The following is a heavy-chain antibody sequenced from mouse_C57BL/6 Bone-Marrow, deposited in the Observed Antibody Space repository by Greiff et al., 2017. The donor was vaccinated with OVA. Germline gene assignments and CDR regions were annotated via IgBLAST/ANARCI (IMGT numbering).Heavy chain of an antibody. V-gene: IGHV7-1*01. D-gene: IGHD1-1*01. CDR1: GFTFSDFY. Sequence: EVMLVESGGGLVQSGRSLRLSCATSGFTFSDFYMEWVRQAPGKGLEWIAASRNKANDYTTEYSASVKVRFIVSRDTSQSILYLQMNALRAEDTAIYYCARVHYYGSSYGWYFDVWGTGTTVTVSS. CDR2: SRNKANDYTT. J-gene: IGHJ1*03. CDR3: ARVHYYGSSYGWYFDV.